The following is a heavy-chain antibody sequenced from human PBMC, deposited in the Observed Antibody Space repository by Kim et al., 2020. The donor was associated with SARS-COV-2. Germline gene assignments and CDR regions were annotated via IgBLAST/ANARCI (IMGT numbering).Heavy chain of an antibody. V-gene: IGHV6-1*01. CDR3: ARQAWNAFDF. CDR2: AYYRSKWYI. J-gene: IGHJ3*01. D-gene: IGHD2-21*01. Sequence: SQTLSLTCVISGDSVSSNGVTWNWIRQSPSRGLEWLGRAYYRSKWYIDYAISVRRRMTITPDTSKNQFSLQLNSVTPDDTAVYYCARQAWNAFDFWGQGT. CDR1: GDSVSSNGVT.